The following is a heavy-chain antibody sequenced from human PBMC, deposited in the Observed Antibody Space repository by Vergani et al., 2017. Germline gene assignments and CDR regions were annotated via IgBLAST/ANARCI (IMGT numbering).Heavy chain of an antibody. D-gene: IGHD5-18*01. CDR3: ARDTPSRVYSYGGVDV. CDR2: IYYSGST. V-gene: IGHV4-31*03. Sequence: QVQLQESGPGLVKPSQTLSLTCTVSGGSISSGGYYWSWIRQHPGKGLEWIGYIYYSGSTYYNPSLKSRVTISVDTSKNQFSLKLSSVTAADTAVYYCARDTPSRVYSYGGVDVWGQGTTVTVSS. CDR1: GGSISSGGYY. J-gene: IGHJ6*02.